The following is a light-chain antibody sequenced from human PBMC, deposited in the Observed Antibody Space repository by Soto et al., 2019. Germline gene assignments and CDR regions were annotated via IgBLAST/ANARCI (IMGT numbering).Light chain of an antibody. V-gene: IGLV7-43*01. J-gene: IGLJ3*02. Sequence: QAVVTQEPSLTVSPGGTVTLTCASSTGAVTSGNYPNWFQQKPGQAPRAMIFGTANKHSWTPARFSGSLLGGKAALTLSGVQPEDEAEYYCLLYFGGAQVFGGGTKLTVL. CDR1: TGAVTSGNY. CDR3: LLYFGGAQV. CDR2: GTA.